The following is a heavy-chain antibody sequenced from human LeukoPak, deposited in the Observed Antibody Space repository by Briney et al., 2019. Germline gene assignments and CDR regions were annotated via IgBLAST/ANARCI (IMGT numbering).Heavy chain of an antibody. V-gene: IGHV4-38-2*01. J-gene: IGHJ4*02. CDR3: ARSCSSTSCYHDY. Sequence: KPSETLSLTCAVSGYSISSGYYWGWMRQPPGKGLEWIGSIYHSGSTYYNPSLKSRVTISVDASKNQFSLKLSSVTAADTAVYYCARSCSSTSCYHDYWGQGTLVTVSS. D-gene: IGHD2-2*01. CDR2: IYHSGST. CDR1: GYSISSGYY.